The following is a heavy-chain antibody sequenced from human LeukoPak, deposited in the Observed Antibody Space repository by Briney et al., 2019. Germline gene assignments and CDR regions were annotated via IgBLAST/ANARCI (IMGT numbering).Heavy chain of an antibody. CDR3: ARRDYDSSGYHYYYGMDV. V-gene: IGHV1-69*10. D-gene: IGHD3-22*01. J-gene: IGHJ6*02. CDR2: IIPIFGIA. CDR1: GGTFSSYA. Sequence: ASVKVSCKASGGTFSSYAISWVRQAPGQGLEWMGGIIPIFGIANYAQKFQGRVTITADKSTSTAYMELSSLRSENTAVYYCARRDYDSSGYHYYYGMDVWGQGTTVTVSS.